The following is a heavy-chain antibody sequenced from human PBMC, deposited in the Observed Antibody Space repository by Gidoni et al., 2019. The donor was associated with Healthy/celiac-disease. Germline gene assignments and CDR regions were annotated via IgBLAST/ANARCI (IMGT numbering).Heavy chain of an antibody. CDR2: ISSSSSYI. CDR3: ARDSLPAIAAAGTDWFDP. CDR1: GSTFSSYS. V-gene: IGHV3-21*01. Sequence: EVQLVESGGGLVKPGGSLRLSGAASGSTFSSYSMNWVRQAPGKGREWVSSISSSSSYIYYAASVKGRFTISRDNAKNSLYLQMNSLRAEDTAVYYCARDSLPAIAAAGTDWFDPWGQGTLVTVSS. J-gene: IGHJ5*02. D-gene: IGHD6-13*01.